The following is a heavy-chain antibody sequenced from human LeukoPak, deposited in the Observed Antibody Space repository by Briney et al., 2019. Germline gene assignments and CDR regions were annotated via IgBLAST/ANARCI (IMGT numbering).Heavy chain of an antibody. CDR2: IIPIFGTA. Sequence: SVKVSCKASGGTFSSYAISWVRQAPGQGLEWMGGIIPIFGTAHYAQKFQGRVTVTTDESTSTAYMELSSLRSEDTAVYYCARRGPQGDFDLWGRGTLVTVSS. J-gene: IGHJ2*01. CDR1: GGTFSSYA. V-gene: IGHV1-69*05. D-gene: IGHD3-10*01. CDR3: ARRGPQGDFDL.